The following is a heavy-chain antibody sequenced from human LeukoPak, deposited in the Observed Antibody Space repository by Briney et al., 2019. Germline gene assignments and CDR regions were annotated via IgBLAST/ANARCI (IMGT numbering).Heavy chain of an antibody. J-gene: IGHJ6*04. CDR3: ARGRDYGILTGYLSYYYYGMDV. CDR1: GYTFTSYG. Sequence: GASVKVSCKASGYTFTSYGMHWVRQAPGQRLEWMGWINAGNGNTKNSQKSQGRVTITRDTSAGTAYMELSSLRSEDTAVYYCARGRDYGILTGYLSYYYYGMDVWGKGTTVTVSS. V-gene: IGHV1-3*01. CDR2: INAGNGNT. D-gene: IGHD3-9*01.